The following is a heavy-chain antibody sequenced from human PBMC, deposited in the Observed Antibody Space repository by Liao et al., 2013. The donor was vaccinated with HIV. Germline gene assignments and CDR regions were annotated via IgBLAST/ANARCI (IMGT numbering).Heavy chain of an antibody. V-gene: IGHV4-61*02. CDR2: IYSSGSGST. Sequence: QVQLQESGPGLVKPSQTLSLTCTVSGGSISSGSYYWTWIRQPPGKGLEWVGRIYSSGSGSTDFNPSLKSRLTISLDMSKNQFSLKLSSVTAADTAVYYCARAGFTFWSGLDPWGQGTLVTVSS. CDR1: GGSISSGSYY. J-gene: IGHJ5*02. CDR3: ARAGFTFWSGLDP. D-gene: IGHD3-3*01.